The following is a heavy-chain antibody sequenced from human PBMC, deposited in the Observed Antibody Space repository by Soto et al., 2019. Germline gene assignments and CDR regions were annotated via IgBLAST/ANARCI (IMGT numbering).Heavy chain of an antibody. CDR1: GFTFSSYG. J-gene: IGHJ6*02. D-gene: IGHD2-2*01. V-gene: IGHV3-33*01. CDR2: IWYDGSNK. CDR3: ARGKAHIVVVPAAPQRTTTVTTRTRMRYYYYGMDV. Sequence: GGSLRLSCAASGFTFSSYGMHWVRQAPGKGLEWVAVIWYDGSNKYYADSVRGRFTISRDNSKNTLYLQMNSLRAEDTAVYYCARGKAHIVVVPAAPQRTTTVTTRTRMRYYYYGMDVWGQGTTVTVSS.